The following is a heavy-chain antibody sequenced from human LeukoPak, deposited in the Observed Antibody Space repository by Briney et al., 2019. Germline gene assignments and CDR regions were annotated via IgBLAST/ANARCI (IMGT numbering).Heavy chain of an antibody. V-gene: IGHV4-34*01. CDR2: INHSGST. D-gene: IGHD5-12*01. CDR3: ARAEPDRNGYSGYDDYLRFDP. CDR1: GGSFSGYY. Sequence: SETLSLTCAVYGGSFSGYYWSWIRQPPGKGLEWIGEINHSGSTNYNPSLKSRVTMSVDTSKNQFSLKLSSVTAADTAVYYCARAEPDRNGYSGYDDYLRFDPWGQGTLVTVSS. J-gene: IGHJ5*02.